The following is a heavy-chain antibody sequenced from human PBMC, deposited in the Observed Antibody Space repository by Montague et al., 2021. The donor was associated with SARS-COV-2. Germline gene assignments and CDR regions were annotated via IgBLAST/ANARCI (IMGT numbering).Heavy chain of an antibody. CDR3: ASHPVWQQLCT. D-gene: IGHD1-1*01. Sequence: SETLSLTCAVSVACLSSGYWRSWVLHSTRKALSCVAEIHHTGGSNYNPSLVSRVTIFLDHSKNHLTLTLSSVTAADTAMYYCASHPVWQQLCTWGQGTLVTVSA. CDR2: IHHTGGS. V-gene: IGHV4-4*02. J-gene: IGHJ5*02. CDR1: VACLSSGYW.